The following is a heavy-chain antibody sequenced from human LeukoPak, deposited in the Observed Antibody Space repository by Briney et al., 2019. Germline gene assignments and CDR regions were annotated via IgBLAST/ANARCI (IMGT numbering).Heavy chain of an antibody. D-gene: IGHD5-18*01. V-gene: IGHV4-4*07. CDR2: IYTSGST. CDR3: AREREYSCGSGYYYYGMDV. Sequence: SETLSLTCTVSGGSISSYYWSWIRQPAGKGLEWIGRIYTSGSTNYNPSLKSRVTMSVDTSKNQFSLKLSSVTAADTAVYYCAREREYSCGSGYYYYGMDVWGQGTTVTVSS. CDR1: GGSISSYY. J-gene: IGHJ6*02.